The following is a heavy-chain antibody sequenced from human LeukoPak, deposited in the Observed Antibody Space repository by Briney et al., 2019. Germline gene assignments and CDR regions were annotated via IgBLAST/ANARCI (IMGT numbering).Heavy chain of an antibody. Sequence: PGGSLRLSCAASGFTFSTYTMYWVRHPPGKRLEWVSIIGNNGGGIHYADSVKGRFTISRDNSKNSLYLQMNSLRAEDTAVYYCARDRDSSGLLNWFDPWGQGTLVTVSS. CDR1: GFTFSTYT. V-gene: IGHV3-23*01. CDR3: ARDRDSSGLLNWFDP. CDR2: IGNNGGGI. J-gene: IGHJ5*02. D-gene: IGHD6-19*01.